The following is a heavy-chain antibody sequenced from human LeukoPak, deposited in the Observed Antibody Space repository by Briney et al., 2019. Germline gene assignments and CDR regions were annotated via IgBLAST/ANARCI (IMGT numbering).Heavy chain of an antibody. CDR2: ISSSSSYI. J-gene: IGHJ4*02. CDR3: ARADWDTAMIDY. D-gene: IGHD5-18*01. Sequence: GGTLRLSYAASGFDFSTYAMSWVRQAPGKGLEWVSSISSSSSYIYYADSVKGRFTISRDNAKNSLYLQMNSLRAEDTAVYYCARADWDTAMIDYWGQGTLVTVSS. CDR1: GFDFSTYA. V-gene: IGHV3-21*01.